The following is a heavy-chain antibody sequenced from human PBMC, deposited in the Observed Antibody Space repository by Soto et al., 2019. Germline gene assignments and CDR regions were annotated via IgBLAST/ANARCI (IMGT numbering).Heavy chain of an antibody. CDR1: GGSIRSGGYY. D-gene: IGHD5-18*01. Sequence: PSETLSLTCTDSGGSIRSGGYYWSWVRQNPRKGLEWIGNIYYSGNTYYNPSLKSRLTISVDTSKNQFSLNLSSVTAADTAVYYCARDRLMATAGTARHYFGLDVWGQGTTVTVSS. CDR2: IYYSGNT. CDR3: ARDRLMATAGTARHYFGLDV. V-gene: IGHV4-31*03. J-gene: IGHJ6*02.